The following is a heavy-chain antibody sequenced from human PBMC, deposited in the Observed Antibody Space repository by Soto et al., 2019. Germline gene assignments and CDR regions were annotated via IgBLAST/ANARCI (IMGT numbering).Heavy chain of an antibody. CDR3: ARELRYFDWLLSGHNWFDP. D-gene: IGHD3-9*01. Sequence: PSETLSLTCAVYGGSFRGYYCSWIRQPPGKGLEWIGEINHSGSTNYNPSLKSRVTISVDTSKNQFSLKLSSVTAADTAVYYCARELRYFDWLLSGHNWFDPWGQGTLVT. J-gene: IGHJ5*02. CDR1: GGSFRGYY. V-gene: IGHV4-34*01. CDR2: INHSGST.